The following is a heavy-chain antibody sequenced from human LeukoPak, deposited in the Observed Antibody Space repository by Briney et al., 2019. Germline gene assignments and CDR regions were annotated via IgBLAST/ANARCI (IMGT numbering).Heavy chain of an antibody. CDR3: AKDRSIGTYYPFDS. CDR1: GFTFYNYA. Sequence: GGSLRLSCAASGFTFYNYAMSWVRQAPGKRLEWGSAVSGSGAIAYYTDSDKGRFTISRDNSKNTLYLQMRSLHAKDTAVYYCAKDRSIGTYYPFDSWGQGTLVTVSS. CDR2: VSGSGAIA. D-gene: IGHD1-26*01. J-gene: IGHJ4*02. V-gene: IGHV3-23*01.